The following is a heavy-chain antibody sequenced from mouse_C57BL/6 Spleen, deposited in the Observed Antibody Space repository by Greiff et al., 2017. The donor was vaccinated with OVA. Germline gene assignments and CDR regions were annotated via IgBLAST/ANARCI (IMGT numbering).Heavy chain of an antibody. CDR1: GFNIKNTY. V-gene: IGHV14-3*01. Sequence: VQLKESVAELVRPGASVKLSCTASGFNIKNTYMHWVKQRPEQGLEWIGRIDPANGNTRYAPKFQGKATITADTSSNTAYLQLSSLTSEDTAIYYCARGLRQRGYAMDYWGQGTSVTVSS. CDR2: IDPANGNT. J-gene: IGHJ4*01. D-gene: IGHD2-4*01. CDR3: ARGLRQRGYAMDY.